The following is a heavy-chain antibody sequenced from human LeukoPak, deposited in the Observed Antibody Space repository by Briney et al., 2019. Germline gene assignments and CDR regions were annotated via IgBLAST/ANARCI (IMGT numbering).Heavy chain of an antibody. V-gene: IGHV3-23*01. D-gene: IGHD2-21*01. CDR1: GFIFSSYA. CDR3: AKDVSVIQGYFDH. CDR2: ISGSGDNT. J-gene: IGHJ4*02. Sequence: GGSLRLSCAASGFIFSSYAMSCARQTPGKGLEWVSVISGSGDNTYYADSVKGRFTISRDNSKNTLYLQMNSLRAEDTAVYYCAKDVSVIQGYFDHWGQGTLVTVSS.